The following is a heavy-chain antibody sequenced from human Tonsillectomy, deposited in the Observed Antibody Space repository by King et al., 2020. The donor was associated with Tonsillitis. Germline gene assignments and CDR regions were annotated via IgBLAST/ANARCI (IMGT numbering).Heavy chain of an antibody. J-gene: IGHJ3*02. D-gene: IGHD1-1*01. CDR1: GFTFSDYY. CDR2: ISSSSSYT. CDR3: ARDRGYNGAFDI. V-gene: IGHV3-11*06. Sequence: QWQLVQSGGGLVKPGGSLRLSCAASGFTFSDYYMNWIRQAPGKGLEWVSYISSSSSYTNYADSVKGRFTISRDNAKNSLFLQMNSLRAEDTAVYYCARDRGYNGAFDIWGQGTMVTVSS.